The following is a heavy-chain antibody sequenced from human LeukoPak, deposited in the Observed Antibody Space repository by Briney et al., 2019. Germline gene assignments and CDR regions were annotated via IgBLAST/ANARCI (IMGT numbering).Heavy chain of an antibody. Sequence: GGSLRLSCAASGFTVSSNYMSWVRQAPGKGLEWVSVIYSGGSTYYADSVKGRFTISRDNAKNSLYLQMNSLRDEDTTVYYCARSGYYYALDIWGQGTMVTVSS. CDR1: GFTVSSNY. D-gene: IGHD3-22*01. J-gene: IGHJ3*02. CDR2: IYSGGST. CDR3: ARSGYYYALDI. V-gene: IGHV3-66*01.